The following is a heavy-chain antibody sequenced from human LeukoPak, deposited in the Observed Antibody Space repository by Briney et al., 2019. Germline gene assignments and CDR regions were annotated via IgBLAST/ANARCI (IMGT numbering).Heavy chain of an antibody. CDR2: ISADGSNK. D-gene: IGHD3-10*02. V-gene: IGHV3-30*04. J-gene: IGHJ6*04. CDR1: GFTFRFYT. Sequence: QAGGSLRLSCAASGFTFRFYTVHWVRQAPGKGLEWVAIISADGSNKYYADSVKGRFTISRDNAKNTLYLQMNSLRAEDTAVYYCAELGITMIGGVWGKGTTVTISS. CDR3: AELGITMIGGV.